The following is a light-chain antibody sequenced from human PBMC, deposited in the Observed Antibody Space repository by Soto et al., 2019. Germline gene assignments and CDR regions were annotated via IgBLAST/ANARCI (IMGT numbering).Light chain of an antibody. J-gene: IGKJ1*01. CDR1: QSISFY. CDR2: GTS. Sequence: DIQMTQSPSTMSASLGDRVTITCRASQSISFYLSCYQQKPGTAPKLLIYGTSTLQSGVPSRFSGSGSGTDFTLTISGLQPEDFATYDCQQSYSTPPWTFGQGTKVDIK. V-gene: IGKV1-39*01. CDR3: QQSYSTPPWT.